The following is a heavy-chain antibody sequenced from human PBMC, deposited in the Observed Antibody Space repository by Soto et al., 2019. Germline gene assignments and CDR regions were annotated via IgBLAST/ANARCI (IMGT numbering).Heavy chain of an antibody. CDR3: SRTYYYDSTGYYRY. J-gene: IGHJ4*02. Sequence: GVLRLSCTASGFSFGDYAMSWVRQAPGKGLEWVGFIRSKAYGGTTEYAASVKGRFTISRDDSRTIAYLQMNSLKTEDTAVYYCSRTYYYDSTGYYRYWGQGTQVTVSS. CDR1: GFSFGDYA. D-gene: IGHD3-22*01. CDR2: IRSKAYGGTT. V-gene: IGHV3-49*04.